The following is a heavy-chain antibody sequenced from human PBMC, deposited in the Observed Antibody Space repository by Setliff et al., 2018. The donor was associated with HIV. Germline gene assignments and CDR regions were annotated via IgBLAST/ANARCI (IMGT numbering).Heavy chain of an antibody. V-gene: IGHV4-59*01. Sequence: LSLTCTVSGGSISSYYWSWIRQPPGKGLEWIGYIYYSGSTNYNPSLKSRVTISVDTSKNQFSLKLSSVTAADTAVYYCARLLWFGELLSYGMDVWGQGTTVTVSS. CDR1: GGSISSYY. D-gene: IGHD3-10*01. CDR2: IYYSGST. CDR3: ARLLWFGELLSYGMDV. J-gene: IGHJ6*02.